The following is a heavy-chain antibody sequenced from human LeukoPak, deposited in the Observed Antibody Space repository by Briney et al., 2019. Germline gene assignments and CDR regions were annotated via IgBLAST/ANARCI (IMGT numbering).Heavy chain of an antibody. V-gene: IGHV3-15*01. Sequence: GGSLRLSCAASGFTFSSSAMSWVRQAPGKGLEWVGRIKNEVDGGATDYAAPVKGRFTIARDDSKNTLYLQMNSLKSEDTAVYYCTTIRGFCGGRSCLGYWGQGTLVTVSS. J-gene: IGHJ4*02. CDR2: IKNEVDGGAT. CDR1: GFTFSSSA. CDR3: TTIRGFCGGRSCLGY. D-gene: IGHD2-15*01.